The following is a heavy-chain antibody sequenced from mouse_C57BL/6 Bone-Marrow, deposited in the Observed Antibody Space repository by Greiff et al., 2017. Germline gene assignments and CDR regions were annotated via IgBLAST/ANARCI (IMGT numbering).Heavy chain of an antibody. J-gene: IGHJ4*01. D-gene: IGHD2-1*01. CDR3: ARYYGNSPGAMDY. Sequence: EVKLVESGGGLVQPGGSLKLSCAASGFTFSDYYMYWVRQTPEKRLEWVAYISNGGGSTYYPDTVKGRFTISRDNAKNTLYLQMSRLKSEDTAMYYCARYYGNSPGAMDYWGQGTSGTVSS. CDR2: ISNGGGST. V-gene: IGHV5-12*01. CDR1: GFTFSDYY.